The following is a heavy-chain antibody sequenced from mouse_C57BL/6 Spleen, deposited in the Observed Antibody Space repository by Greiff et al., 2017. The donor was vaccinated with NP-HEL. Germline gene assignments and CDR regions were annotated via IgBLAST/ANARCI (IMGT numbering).Heavy chain of an antibody. CDR1: GYTFTSYW. D-gene: IGHD2-2*01. CDR3: AMSPYGYGIYYARDY. CDR2: IHPSDSDT. Sequence: VQLQQSGAELVKPGASVKVSCKASGYTFTSYWMHWVKQRPGQGLEWIGRIHPSDSDTNYNQKFKGKATLTVDISSSTAYMQLSSLTSEDSAVYYCAMSPYGYGIYYARDYWGQGTSVTVSS. J-gene: IGHJ4*01. V-gene: IGHV1-74*01.